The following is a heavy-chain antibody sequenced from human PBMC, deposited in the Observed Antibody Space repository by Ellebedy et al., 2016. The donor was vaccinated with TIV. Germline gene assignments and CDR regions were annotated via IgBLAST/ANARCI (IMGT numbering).Heavy chain of an antibody. CDR2: ISSSGSPI. D-gene: IGHD1/OR15-1a*01. CDR1: GFTFSDYY. J-gene: IGHJ5*02. Sequence: GGSLKLSCAASGFTFSDYYMSWIRQAQGKGLEWVSYISSSGSPIYYADSVKGRFTISRDNAKNSLYLQMNSLRAEDTAVYYCARDARFKDQQHNWFDPWGQGTLVTVSS. CDR3: ARDARFKDQQHNWFDP. V-gene: IGHV3-11*01.